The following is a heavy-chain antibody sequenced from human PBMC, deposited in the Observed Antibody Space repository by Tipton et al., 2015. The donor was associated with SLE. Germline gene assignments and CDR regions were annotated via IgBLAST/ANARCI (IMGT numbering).Heavy chain of an antibody. J-gene: IGHJ4*02. V-gene: IGHV4-61*09. CDR3: AGARIRRGPDY. Sequence: LSLTCSVSGGSISSGSYYWSWIRQPAGKGLEWIGHIYTSGSTNYNPSLKSPVTISVETAKNPCYLKLSSVTAADTAVYYCAGARIRRGPDYWGQGTLVTVSS. D-gene: IGHD5-12*01. CDR1: GGSISSGSYY. CDR2: IYTSGST.